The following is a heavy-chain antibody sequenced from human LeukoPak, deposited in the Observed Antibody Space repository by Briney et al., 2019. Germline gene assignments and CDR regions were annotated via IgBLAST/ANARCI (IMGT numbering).Heavy chain of an antibody. CDR3: ARDQSDYDILTGCFDY. V-gene: IGHV3-21*01. D-gene: IGHD3-9*01. J-gene: IGHJ4*02. CDR2: ISSSSSYI. Sequence: GGSLRLSCAASGFTFSSYSMNWVRQAPGKGLEWVSSISSSSSYIYYADSVKGRFTIFRDNAKNSLYLQMNSLRAEDTAVYYCARDQSDYDILTGCFDYWGQGTLVTVSS. CDR1: GFTFSSYS.